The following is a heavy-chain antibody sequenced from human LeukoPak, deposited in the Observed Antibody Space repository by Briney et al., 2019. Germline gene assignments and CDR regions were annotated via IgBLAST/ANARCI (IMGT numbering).Heavy chain of an antibody. V-gene: IGHV4-59*01. CDR1: GGSISSYY. CDR2: IYYSGST. J-gene: IGHJ6*03. D-gene: IGHD2-2*01. Sequence: SETLSLTCTVSGGSISSYYWSWIRQPPGKGLEWIGYIYYSGSTNYNPSLKSRVTISVDTSKNQFSLKLSSVTAADTAVYYCSRGTLGVVPAAVGRAYYYYYMDVWGKGTTVTVPS. CDR3: SRGTLGVVPAAVGRAYYYYYMDV.